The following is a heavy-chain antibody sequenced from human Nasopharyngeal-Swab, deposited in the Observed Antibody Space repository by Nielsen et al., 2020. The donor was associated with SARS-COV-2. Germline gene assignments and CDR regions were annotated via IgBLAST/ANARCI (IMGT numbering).Heavy chain of an antibody. V-gene: IGHV4-61*01. J-gene: IGHJ6*02. D-gene: IGHD5-18*01. CDR3: ARDQTGYSYGSRGMDV. CDR2: IYYSGST. CDR1: GGSISSSSYY. Sequence: SETLSLTCTVSGGSISSSSYYWSWIRQPPGKGLEWIGYIYYSGSTNYNPSLKSRVTISVDTSKNQFSLKLSSVTAADTAVYYCARDQTGYSYGSRGMDVWGQGTTVTVSS.